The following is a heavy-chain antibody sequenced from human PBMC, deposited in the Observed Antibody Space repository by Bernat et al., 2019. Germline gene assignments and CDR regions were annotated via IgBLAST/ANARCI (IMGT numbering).Heavy chain of an antibody. CDR1: GYTCTSDG. V-gene: IGHV1-18*01. J-gene: IGHJ5*02. D-gene: IGHD1-1*01. CDR2: ISAYNGNT. CDR3: ARVVQRLVNPYWFDP. Sequence: GASGGGAGGAWGYTCTSDGMGWGRQGPGQGVEWMGGISAYNGNTNYAQRLKGRFTMATDKSTSTAYMELRSLRSDDTAVYYCARVVQRLVNPYWFDPWGQGTLVTVSS.